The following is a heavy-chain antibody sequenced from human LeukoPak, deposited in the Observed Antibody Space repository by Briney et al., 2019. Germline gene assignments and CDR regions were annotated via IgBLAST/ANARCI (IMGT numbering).Heavy chain of an antibody. D-gene: IGHD4-23*01. V-gene: IGHV1-8*03. J-gene: IGHJ6*03. CDR3: ARAGKAYGGNAYYYYYYYMDV. Sequence: ASVKVSCKASGYTFTSYDINWVRQATGQGLEWMGWMNPNSGNTGYAQKFQGRVTITRNTSISTAYMELSSLRSEDTAVYYCARAGKAYGGNAYYYYYYYMDVWGKGTTVTVSS. CDR1: GYTFTSYD. CDR2: MNPNSGNT.